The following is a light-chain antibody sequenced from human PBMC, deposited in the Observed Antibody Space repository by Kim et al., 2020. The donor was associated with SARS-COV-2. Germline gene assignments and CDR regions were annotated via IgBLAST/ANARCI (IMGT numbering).Light chain of an antibody. J-gene: IGKJ1*01. V-gene: IGKV1-6*02. CDR1: RPIRND. Sequence: ASVGGGATIPWRRNRPIRNDLGWYQQKPGKAPKLLFCGASILQGRVPSRFGGSGFGTDFTLTISSLQPDDFATYYCLQDYNEPWTFGAGTKVDIK. CDR3: LQDYNEPWT. CDR2: GAS.